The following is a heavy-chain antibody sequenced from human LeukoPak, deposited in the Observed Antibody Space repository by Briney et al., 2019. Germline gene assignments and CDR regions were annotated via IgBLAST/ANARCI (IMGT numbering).Heavy chain of an antibody. J-gene: IGHJ5*02. D-gene: IGHD4-11*01. CDR2: LYSGGSA. Sequence: PGGSLRLSCAASGFSVSNNYMSWVRQAPGKGLEWVSVLYSGGSAYYADSVKGRFTISRDSSKNTLYLQMSSLRAEDTAVYFCARGGRDYSNYWFDPWGQEILVTVSS. V-gene: IGHV3-53*01. CDR3: ARGGRDYSNYWFDP. CDR1: GFSVSNNY.